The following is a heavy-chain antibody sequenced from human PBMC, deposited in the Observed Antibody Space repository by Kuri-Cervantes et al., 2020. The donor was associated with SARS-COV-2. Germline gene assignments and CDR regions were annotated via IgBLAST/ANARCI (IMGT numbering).Heavy chain of an antibody. J-gene: IGHJ4*02. CDR3: ARQRGGFLEWLLYYDY. V-gene: IGHV4-59*04. Sequence: SETLSLTCTVSGGSISSYYWSWIRQPPGKGLEWIGYIYYSGSTYYNPSLKSRVTISVDTSKNQFSPKLSSVTAADTAVYYCARQRGGFLEWLLYYDYWGQGTLVTVSS. CDR2: IYYSGST. CDR1: GGSISSYY. D-gene: IGHD3-3*01.